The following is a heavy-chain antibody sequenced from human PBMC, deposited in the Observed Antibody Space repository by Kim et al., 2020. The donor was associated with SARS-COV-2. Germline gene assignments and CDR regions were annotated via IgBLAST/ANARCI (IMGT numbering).Heavy chain of an antibody. CDR3: ARETPVRGEYYFDY. D-gene: IGHD3-10*01. Sequence: GESLRLSCAASGFTFSSYWMHWVRQAPGKGLVWVSRINRDGSTTNYADSVKGRFTISRDNAKNTLYLQVNSLRVEDTADYFCARETPVRGEYYFDYWGQGILVTVSS. CDR1: GFTFSSYW. CDR2: INRDGSTT. V-gene: IGHV3-74*01. J-gene: IGHJ4*02.